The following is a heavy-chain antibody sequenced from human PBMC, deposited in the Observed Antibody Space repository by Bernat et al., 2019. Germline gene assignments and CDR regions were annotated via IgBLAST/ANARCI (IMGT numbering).Heavy chain of an antibody. D-gene: IGHD6-19*01. CDR3: ASTYSSGWLYYYYYMDV. CDR2: IYYSGST. V-gene: IGHV4-39*01. Sequence: QLQLQESGPGLVKPSETLSLTCTVSGGSISSSSYYWGWIRQPPGKGLEWIGSIYYSGSTYYNPPLKSRVTISVDTSKNQFSLKLSSVTAADTAVYYCASTYSSGWLYYYYYMDVWGKGTTVTVSS. J-gene: IGHJ6*03. CDR1: GGSISSSSYY.